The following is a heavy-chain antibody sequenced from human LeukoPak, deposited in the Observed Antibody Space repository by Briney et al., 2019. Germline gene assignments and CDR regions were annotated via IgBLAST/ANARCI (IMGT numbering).Heavy chain of an antibody. CDR2: ISGSGGST. CDR1: GFTFGGYA. D-gene: IGHD1-20*01. V-gene: IGHV3-23*01. CDR3: AKPKDNSLYCFDY. J-gene: IGHJ4*02. Sequence: GGSLGFSCAAFGFTFGGYALSWVPQAGGKGLDGVSPISGSGGSTYYADSVKGRFTISRDNSKNTLYLQMSSLRAEDTAVYYCAKPKDNSLYCFDYWGQGTLVTVSS.